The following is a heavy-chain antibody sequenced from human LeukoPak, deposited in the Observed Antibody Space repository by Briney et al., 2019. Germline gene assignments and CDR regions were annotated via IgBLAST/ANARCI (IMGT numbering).Heavy chain of an antibody. Sequence: PSETLSLTCAVYGGSFSGYYWSWIRQPPGKGLERIGEINHSGSTNYNPSLKSRVTISVDTSKNQFSLKLSSVTAADTAVYYCARGRPTTGTADFEFDYWGQGTLVTVSS. CDR3: ARGRPTTGTADFEFDY. D-gene: IGHD1-1*01. V-gene: IGHV4-34*01. CDR1: GGSFSGYY. J-gene: IGHJ4*02. CDR2: INHSGST.